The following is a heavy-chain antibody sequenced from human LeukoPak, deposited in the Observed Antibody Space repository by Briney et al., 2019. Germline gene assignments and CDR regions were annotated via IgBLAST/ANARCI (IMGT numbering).Heavy chain of an antibody. V-gene: IGHV4-34*01. J-gene: IGHJ4*02. D-gene: IGHD6-19*01. CDR3: ARGSGWYIYFDY. CDR2: INHSGST. CDR1: GGSFSGYY. Sequence: SETLSLTCAVYGGSFSGYYWSWIRQPPGKGLEWIGEINHSGSTNYNPSLKSRVTISVDTSKNQFSLKLSSVTAADTAVYYCARGSGWYIYFDYWGQRTLVTVSS.